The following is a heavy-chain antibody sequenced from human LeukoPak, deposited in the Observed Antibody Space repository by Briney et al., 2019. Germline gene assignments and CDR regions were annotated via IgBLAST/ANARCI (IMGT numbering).Heavy chain of an antibody. CDR2: VYYTGAS. V-gene: IGHV4-39*07. CDR1: GFTFSSYW. J-gene: IGHJ4*02. Sequence: PGGSLRLSCAASGFTFSSYWMSWIRQPPGKGLEWIGSVYYTGASYYNPSLKSRVTISIDTSKKHFSLKLTSVTAADTAVYYCARGAPPQNWGQGTLVTVSS. CDR3: ARGAPPQN.